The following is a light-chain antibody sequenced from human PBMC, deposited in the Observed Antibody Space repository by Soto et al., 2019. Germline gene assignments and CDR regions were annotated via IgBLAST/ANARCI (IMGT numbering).Light chain of an antibody. CDR3: AAWDKSLSGGV. Sequence: QSVLTQPPSVSAAPGQKVTISCSGSSSNIGSDYVSWYQQLPGTAPKLLIYENNKRPSGIPDRFSGSKSGTSATLGITGLQTGDEGDYYCAAWDKSLSGGVFGGGTKVTVL. CDR2: ENN. V-gene: IGLV1-51*02. J-gene: IGLJ2*01. CDR1: SSNIGSDY.